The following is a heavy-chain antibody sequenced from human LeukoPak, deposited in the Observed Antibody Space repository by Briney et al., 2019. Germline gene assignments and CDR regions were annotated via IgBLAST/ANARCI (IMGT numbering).Heavy chain of an antibody. CDR2: VSFDGSKK. J-gene: IGHJ4*01. CDR1: GFTFSKYW. CDR3: TRAKRGPFDY. V-gene: IGHV3-30*03. Sequence: GGSLRLSCAASGFTFSKYWMHWVRQAPGKGLDWVAVVSFDGSKKYYADSVKGRFTISRDNSKNTLYLQMNTLRPDDTAVYYCTRAKRGPFDYWGQGTLVTVSS.